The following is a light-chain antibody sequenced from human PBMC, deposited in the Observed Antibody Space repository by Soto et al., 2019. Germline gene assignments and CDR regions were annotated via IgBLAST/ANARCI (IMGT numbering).Light chain of an antibody. CDR2: KAS. CDR1: QSISSW. J-gene: IGKJ1*01. Sequence: DIQMTQSPSTLSASIGDRVTITWRASQSISSWLAWYQQKPGKAPKLLIYKASSLESGVPSRFSGSGSGTEFTLTISSLQPDDFATYYCQQYNSYPSTFGQGTKVDIK. V-gene: IGKV1-5*03. CDR3: QQYNSYPST.